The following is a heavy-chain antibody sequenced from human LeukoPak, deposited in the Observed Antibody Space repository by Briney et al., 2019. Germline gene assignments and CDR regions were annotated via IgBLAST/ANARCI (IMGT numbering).Heavy chain of an antibody. CDR3: ARDLPLWAVAGTNWFDP. V-gene: IGHV1-2*02. CDR1: GYTFTGYY. D-gene: IGHD6-19*01. Sequence: GASVKVSCKASGYTFTGYYMYWVRQAPGQGLEWMGWINPNSGGTNYAQKFQGRVTMTRVTSISTAYMELSRLRSDDTAVYYCARDLPLWAVAGTNWFDPWGQGTLVTVSS. CDR2: INPNSGGT. J-gene: IGHJ5*02.